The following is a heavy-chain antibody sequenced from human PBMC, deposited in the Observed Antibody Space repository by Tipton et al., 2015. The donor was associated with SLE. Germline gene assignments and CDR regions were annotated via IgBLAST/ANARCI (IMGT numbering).Heavy chain of an antibody. CDR3: ARAMVRGEWYFDY. D-gene: IGHD3-10*01. V-gene: IGHV3-53*01. Sequence: GSLRLSCAASGFTVSSNYMSWVRQAPGKGLEWVSVIYSGGSTYYADSVKGRFTISRDNSKNTLYLQMNSLRAEDTAVYYCARAMVRGEWYFDYWGQGTLVTASS. CDR1: GFTVSSNY. CDR2: IYSGGST. J-gene: IGHJ4*02.